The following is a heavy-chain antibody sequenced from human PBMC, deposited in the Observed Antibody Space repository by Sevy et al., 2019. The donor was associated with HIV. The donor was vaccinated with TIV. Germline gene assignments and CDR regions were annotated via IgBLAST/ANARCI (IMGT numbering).Heavy chain of an antibody. CDR1: GFTFSSYG. D-gene: IGHD3-3*01. CDR3: AKGLEWAARTFDY. J-gene: IGHJ4*02. V-gene: IGHV3-30*18. CDR2: ISYDGSNK. Sequence: GESLKISCAASGFTFSSYGMHWVRQAPGKGLEWVAVISYDGSNKYYAASVKGRFTISRDNSKNTLYLQMNSLRAEDTAVYYCAKGLEWAARTFDYWGQGTLVTVSS.